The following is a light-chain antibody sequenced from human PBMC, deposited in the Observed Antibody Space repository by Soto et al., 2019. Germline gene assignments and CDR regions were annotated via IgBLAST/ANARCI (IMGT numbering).Light chain of an antibody. CDR3: QHRSNWPPYT. Sequence: EIVLTQSPATLSLSPGERATLSYRASQSVSSYLAWYQQKPGQAPRLLIYDGSNRASGIPSRFRGSGSGTDFTLTISSLEPEDFAVYYCQHRSNWPPYTFGQGTKLEMK. CDR1: QSVSSY. V-gene: IGKV3-11*01. J-gene: IGKJ2*01. CDR2: DGS.